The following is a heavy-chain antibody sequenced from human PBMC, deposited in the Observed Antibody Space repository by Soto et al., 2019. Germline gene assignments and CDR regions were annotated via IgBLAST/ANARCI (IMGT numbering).Heavy chain of an antibody. CDR1: GSRFSNYV. Sequence: SVKVSCKVSGSRFSNYVISWVRQAPGHGLEWLGRIIPIFNSTRYAQNFQGRVTITADKSTSTASLELSSLRSDDTAVYFCAREGRGKKAGYNGLVSLGYWGQGTLVTVSS. V-gene: IGHV1-69*06. CDR3: AREGRGKKAGYNGLVSLGY. J-gene: IGHJ4*02. CDR2: IIPIFNST. D-gene: IGHD2-2*02.